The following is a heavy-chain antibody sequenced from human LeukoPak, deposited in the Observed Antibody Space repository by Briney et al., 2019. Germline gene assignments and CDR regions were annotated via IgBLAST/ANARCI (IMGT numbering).Heavy chain of an antibody. CDR3: ATLYERDNDY. D-gene: IGHD2/OR15-2a*01. J-gene: IGHJ4*02. CDR2: ITGSST. V-gene: IGHV3-23*01. Sequence: DPGGSLRLSCAASGFTLTNYALNWVRQAPGKGLEWVSAITGSSTLYADFVRGRFTISRDSSGNTVFLHMSSLRVEDTAIYHCATLYERDNDYWGQGTLVAVSS. CDR1: GFTLTNYA.